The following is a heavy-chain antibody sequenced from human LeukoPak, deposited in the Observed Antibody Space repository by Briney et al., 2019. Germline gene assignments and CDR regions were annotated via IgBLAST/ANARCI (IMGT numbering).Heavy chain of an antibody. CDR1: GGSFSGYY. Sequence: SETLSLTCAVYGGSFSGYYWSWIRQPPGKGLEWIGEINHSGSTNYNPSLKSRVTISVDTSKNQFSLKLSSVTAADTAVYYCVKDERTYHNGDNYYYFDYWGQGSLVTVSS. J-gene: IGHJ4*02. V-gene: IGHV4-34*01. CDR2: INHSGST. CDR3: VKDERTYHNGDNYYYFDY. D-gene: IGHD4/OR15-4a*01.